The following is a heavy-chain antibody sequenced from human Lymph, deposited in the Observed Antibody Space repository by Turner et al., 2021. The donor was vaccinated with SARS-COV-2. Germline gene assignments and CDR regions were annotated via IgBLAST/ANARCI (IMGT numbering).Heavy chain of an antibody. D-gene: IGHD2-21*02. CDR1: GGPMNSNY. CDR3: ARETVNNWVDP. J-gene: IGHJ5*02. CDR2: IYYRGST. Sequence: QLQLQESGPRLLKPLETLSLTCTVSGGPMNSNYWSWIRQPPGKRLEWIGYIYYRGSTNYNPSLKSRVTISVDTSKNQFSLKLTSVTAADTAIYYCARETVNNWVDPWGQGILVTVSS. V-gene: IGHV4-59*01.